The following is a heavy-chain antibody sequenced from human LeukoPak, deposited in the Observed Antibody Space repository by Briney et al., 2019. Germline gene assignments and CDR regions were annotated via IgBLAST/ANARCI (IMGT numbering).Heavy chain of an antibody. V-gene: IGHV4-34*01. Sequence: SETLSLTCAVYGESFSGYYWSWIRQPPEKGLEWIGGINDSGRTNYNPSLESRITISVDMSKNQFSLKLNSVTAADTAVYFCARHRRGASRAFEIWGQGTMVTVSS. J-gene: IGHJ3*02. CDR3: ARHRRGASRAFEI. CDR1: GESFSGYY. CDR2: INDSGRT. D-gene: IGHD2-2*01.